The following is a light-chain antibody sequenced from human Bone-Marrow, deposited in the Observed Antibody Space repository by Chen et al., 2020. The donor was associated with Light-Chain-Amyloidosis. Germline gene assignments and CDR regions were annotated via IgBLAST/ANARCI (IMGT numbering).Light chain of an antibody. CDR3: QVWDRSSDRPV. Sequence: SYVLTQPSSVSVAPGQTATIACGGNNIGSTSVHWYQQTPGQAPLLVVYDDSDRPEGIPERLSGSNSGNTATLTISRVEAGDEADYYCQVWDRSSDRPVVGGGTKLTVL. V-gene: IGLV3-21*02. CDR1: NIGSTS. CDR2: DDS. J-gene: IGLJ3*02.